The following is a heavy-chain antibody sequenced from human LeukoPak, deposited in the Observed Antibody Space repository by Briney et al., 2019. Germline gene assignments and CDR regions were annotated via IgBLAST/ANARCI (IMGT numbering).Heavy chain of an antibody. V-gene: IGHV1-18*01. CDR3: ARDSTTGYSSRPNDY. J-gene: IGHJ4*02. CDR1: GYTFTSYG. D-gene: IGHD6-13*01. Sequence: ASVKVSCKASGYTFTSYGISWVRQAPGQGLEWMGWISAYNGNTNYAQKLQGRVTMTTDTSTSTAYMELRSLRSDDTAVYYCARDSTTGYSSRPNDYWGQGTLVTVSS. CDR2: ISAYNGNT.